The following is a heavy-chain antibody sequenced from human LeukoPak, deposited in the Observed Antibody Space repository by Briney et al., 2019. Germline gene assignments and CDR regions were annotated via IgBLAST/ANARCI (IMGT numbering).Heavy chain of an antibody. D-gene: IGHD3-10*01. CDR1: GATFSSYA. Sequence: ASVKVSCKASGATFSSYAISWVRQSPGQGLEWMGGIIPILGTANYAQKFHGRVTITPDESTSTAYMELSSLRSEDTAVYYCARSYRSALLWFGAPFGSWGQGTLVTVSS. CDR2: IIPILGTA. V-gene: IGHV1-69*13. J-gene: IGHJ5*02. CDR3: ARSYRSALLWFGAPFGS.